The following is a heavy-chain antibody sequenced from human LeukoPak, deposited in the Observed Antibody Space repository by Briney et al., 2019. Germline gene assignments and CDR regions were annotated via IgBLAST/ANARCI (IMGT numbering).Heavy chain of an antibody. D-gene: IGHD2-15*01. CDR3: VRGYSFGPYGMDV. CDR1: GFPFSSYA. V-gene: IGHV3-64D*09. Sequence: GGSLRLSCSASGFPFSSYAMHWVRQAPGKGLEYVSAISDSGGSTYYADSVKGRFTISRDNSKNTLYLQMSSLRAEDTAVYFCVRGYSFGPYGMDVWGEGTTVTVSS. CDR2: ISDSGGST. J-gene: IGHJ6*04.